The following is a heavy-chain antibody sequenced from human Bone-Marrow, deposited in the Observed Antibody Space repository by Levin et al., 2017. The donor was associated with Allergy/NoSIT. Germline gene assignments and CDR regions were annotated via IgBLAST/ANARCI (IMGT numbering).Heavy chain of an antibody. D-gene: IGHD5-12*01. V-gene: IGHV3-48*01. J-gene: IGHJ4*02. CDR1: GFTFSTYN. CDR3: ARGYSGYGVYFDY. Sequence: GESLKISCAASGFTFSTYNMNWVRQAPGKGLEWVSFISGSSSTIYYAGSVKGRFTISRDNAKNSLYLQMNSLRAEDTAVYYCARGYSGYGVYFDYWGQGTLVTVSS. CDR2: ISGSSSTI.